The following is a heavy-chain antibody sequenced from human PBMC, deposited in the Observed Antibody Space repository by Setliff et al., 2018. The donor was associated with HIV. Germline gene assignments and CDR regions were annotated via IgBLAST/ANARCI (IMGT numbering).Heavy chain of an antibody. D-gene: IGHD3-22*01. J-gene: IGHJ4*02. CDR2: MYYSGNT. CDR3: ARLTTTYYYDSSAYYHPV. CDR1: GGSLSGFY. V-gene: IGHV4-34*01. Sequence: SETLSLTCAVYGGSLSGFYWTFIRQSPGKGLEWIGYMYYSGNTNYNPSLKSRVTISVDTSKSQFSLKLNSVTAADTAVFYCARLTTTYYYDSSAYYHPVWGQGTLVTVSS.